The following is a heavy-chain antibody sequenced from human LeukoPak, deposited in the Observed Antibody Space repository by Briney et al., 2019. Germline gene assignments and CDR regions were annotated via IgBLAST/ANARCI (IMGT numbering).Heavy chain of an antibody. D-gene: IGHD2-15*01. J-gene: IGHJ4*02. CDR2: INTNTGNP. CDR1: GYTFTGYY. Sequence: ASVKVSCKASGYTFTGYYMHWVRQAPGQGLEGMGWINTNTGNPTYAQGFTGRFVFSLDTSVSTAYLQISSLKAEDTAVYYCARAAASDYWGQGTLVTVSS. V-gene: IGHV7-4-1*02. CDR3: ARAAASDY.